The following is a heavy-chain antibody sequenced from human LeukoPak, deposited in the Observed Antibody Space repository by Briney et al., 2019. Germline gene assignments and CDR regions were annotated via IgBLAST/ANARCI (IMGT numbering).Heavy chain of an antibody. J-gene: IGHJ5*02. CDR2: INHSGST. V-gene: IGHV4-34*01. D-gene: IGHD3-10*01. Sequence: SETLSLTCAVYGGSFSGYYWSWIRQPPGKGLEWIGEINHSGSTNYNPSLKSRVTISVDTSKNQFSLKLSSVTAADTAVYYCARSMHYYGSGSYAWLDPWGQGTLVTVSS. CDR3: ARSMHYYGSGSYAWLDP. CDR1: GGSFSGYY.